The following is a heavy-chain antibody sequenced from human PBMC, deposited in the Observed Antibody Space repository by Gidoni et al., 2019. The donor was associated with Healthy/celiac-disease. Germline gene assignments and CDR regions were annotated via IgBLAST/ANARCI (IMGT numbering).Heavy chain of an antibody. Sequence: EVQLVEAGGGLVQPGRSLRLSSTSLGLSFSDHSVGWFRQAPGKGLEWVGFVRNKTYGETTEYAASVKGRFTVSRDDSKNIAYLQMISLKTEDTAVYYCSKRGSTSDYFDYWGQGTLVTVSS. CDR2: VRNKTYGETT. CDR3: SKRGSTSDYFDY. D-gene: IGHD3-10*01. CDR1: GLSFSDHS. J-gene: IGHJ4*02. V-gene: IGHV3-49*03.